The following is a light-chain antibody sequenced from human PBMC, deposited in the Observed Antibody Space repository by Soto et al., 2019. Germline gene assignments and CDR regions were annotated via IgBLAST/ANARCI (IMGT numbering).Light chain of an antibody. CDR1: QSVSSK. CDR3: QQYGSSPRT. J-gene: IGKJ1*01. V-gene: IGKV3-20*01. Sequence: EIVLTQSPGTLSLSPGERATLSCRASQSVSSKLAWYQQKLGQAPRLLIYGASNRATGIPDRFSGSGSGTDFTLTISRLEPEDFAVYYCQQYGSSPRTLGQGTKVEV. CDR2: GAS.